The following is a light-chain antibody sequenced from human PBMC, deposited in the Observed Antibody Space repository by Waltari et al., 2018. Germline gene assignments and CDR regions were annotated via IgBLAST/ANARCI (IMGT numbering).Light chain of an antibody. Sequence: DTVFTQSPVTLSFSPGETAPLPCRASQSVSSFLPWYQQKPGQSPRLLIYDASHRATGIPARFSGTGSGTDFTLTIDHLDPEDFAVYYWQQRAHWPLTFGGGTKVEIK. V-gene: IGKV3-11*01. CDR1: QSVSSF. J-gene: IGKJ4*01. CDR3: QQRAHWPLT. CDR2: DAS.